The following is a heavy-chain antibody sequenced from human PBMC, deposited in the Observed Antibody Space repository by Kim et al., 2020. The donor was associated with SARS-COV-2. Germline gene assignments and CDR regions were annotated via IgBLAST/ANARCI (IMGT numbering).Heavy chain of an antibody. J-gene: IGHJ5*02. Sequence: ASVKVSCKASGYTFTSYAMHWVRQAPGQRLEWMGWINAGNGNTKYSQKFQGRVTITRDTSASTAYMELSSLRSEDTAVYYCAREGGYGSGSYYNFWFDPWGQGTLVTVS. CDR3: AREGGYGSGSYYNFWFDP. CDR1: GYTFTSYA. D-gene: IGHD3-10*01. CDR2: INAGNGNT. V-gene: IGHV1-3*01.